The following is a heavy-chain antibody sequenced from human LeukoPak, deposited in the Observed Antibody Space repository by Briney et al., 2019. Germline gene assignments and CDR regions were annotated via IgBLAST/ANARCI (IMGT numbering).Heavy chain of an antibody. J-gene: IGHJ4*02. CDR2: IYTSGST. CDR1: GGSISSYY. V-gene: IGHV4-4*07. Sequence: KPSETLSLTCTVSGGSISSYYWGWIRQPAGKGLEWIGRIYTSGSTNYNPSLKSRVTMSVDTSKNQFSLKLSSVTAADTAVYYCARDSTHTTTYFDYWGQGTLVTVSS. CDR3: ARDSTHTTTYFDY. D-gene: IGHD4-17*01.